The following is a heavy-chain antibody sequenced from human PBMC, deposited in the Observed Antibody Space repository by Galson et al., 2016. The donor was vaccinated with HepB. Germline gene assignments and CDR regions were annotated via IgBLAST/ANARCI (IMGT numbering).Heavy chain of an antibody. CDR3: VRDGDAYNFDF. J-gene: IGHJ4*02. CDR1: GFSFSNYW. CDR2: IYRDGSGT. D-gene: IGHD5-24*01. V-gene: IGHV3-74*01. Sequence: SLRLSCAASGFSFSNYWMHWVRQAPGKGLVWVSRIYRDGSGTNYADSVKGRFTMSRHNAKNTTYLQMNSLRAEDTAVYYCVRDGDAYNFDFWGQGTLVTVSS.